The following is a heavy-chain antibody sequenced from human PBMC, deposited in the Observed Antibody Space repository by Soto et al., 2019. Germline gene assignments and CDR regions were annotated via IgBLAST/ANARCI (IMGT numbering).Heavy chain of an antibody. CDR2: VTSGSADI. CDR1: GFSFSAYK. V-gene: IGHV3-48*02. Sequence: LRLSCAASGFSFSAYKFNWVRQAPGKGLEWISSVTSGSADIKYADSVRGRFTISRDNDKNSLYVQMNSLKEEDTAVYYCATGWSRRFNYWGRGTLVTVSS. D-gene: IGHD3-3*01. CDR3: ATGWSRRFNY. J-gene: IGHJ4*02.